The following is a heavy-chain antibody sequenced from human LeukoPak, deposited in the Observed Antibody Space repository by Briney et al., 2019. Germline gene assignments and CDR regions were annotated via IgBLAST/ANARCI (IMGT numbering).Heavy chain of an antibody. CDR3: GSGSYVAPARHTYYYYMDV. CDR2: ISAYNGST. V-gene: IGHV1-18*01. J-gene: IGHJ6*03. Sequence: ASVKLSFKASGYAFTSCGISWVRLGPGQGLELMGWISAYNGSTNYAQNLQGRGTMTTDTSTSTGYMELRSLRSDDAAGEYCGSGSYVAPARHTYYYYMDVWGKGTTVTVSS. D-gene: IGHD1-26*01. CDR1: GYAFTSCG.